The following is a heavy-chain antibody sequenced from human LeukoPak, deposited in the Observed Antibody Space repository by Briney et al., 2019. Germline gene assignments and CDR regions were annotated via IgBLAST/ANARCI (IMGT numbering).Heavy chain of an antibody. CDR3: ARATLSDYYFNY. Sequence: ASVKVSCKASGYTFTSYYMHWVRQAPGQGLEWLGITNPSGGSTSYAQKFQGRLTMTRDTSTSTVYMELNSLRSEDTAVYFCARATLSDYYFNYWGQGTLVTVSS. CDR2: TNPSGGST. CDR1: GYTFTSYY. J-gene: IGHJ4*02. V-gene: IGHV1-46*01.